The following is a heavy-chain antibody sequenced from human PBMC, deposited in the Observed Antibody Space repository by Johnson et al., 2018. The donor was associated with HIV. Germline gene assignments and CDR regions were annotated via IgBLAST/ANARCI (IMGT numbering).Heavy chain of an antibody. CDR2: ISGSDHST. D-gene: IGHD6-13*01. CDR3: ARDPSTAAADSKDAFDI. CDR1: GFTFSDHY. J-gene: IGHJ3*02. V-gene: IGHV3-69-1*01. Sequence: VQLVESGGGLVQPGRSLRLSCAASGFTFSDHYMDWVRQAPGKGLEWVSPISGSDHSTYYADSVQGRFTISRDNARNSLYLQMNSLRVEDTAVYYCARDPSTAAADSKDAFDIWGQGTMVTVSS.